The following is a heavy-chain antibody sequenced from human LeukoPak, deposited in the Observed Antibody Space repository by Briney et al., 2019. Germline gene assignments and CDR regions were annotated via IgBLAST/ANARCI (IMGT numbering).Heavy chain of an antibody. Sequence: SETLSLTCAVYGGSFSGYYWSWIRQPPGKGLEWIGEINHSGSTNYNPSLKSRVTISVDTHKNQFSLKLSSVTAADTAVYYCARVLSRMEGFDYWGQGTLVTVSS. J-gene: IGHJ4*02. D-gene: IGHD3-3*01. CDR2: INHSGST. CDR3: ARVLSRMEGFDY. CDR1: GGSFSGYY. V-gene: IGHV4-34*01.